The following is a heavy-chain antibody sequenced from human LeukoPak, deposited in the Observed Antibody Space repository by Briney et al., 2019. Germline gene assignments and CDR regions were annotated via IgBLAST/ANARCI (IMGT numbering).Heavy chain of an antibody. CDR1: GGSISSYY. Sequence: PSETLSLTCTVSGGSISSYYRSWIRQPPGKGLEWIGYIFYSGSTNYNPSLESRVTMSVDTSKNQFSLKLRSVTAADTAVYYCARPGVGSGRYGAFDIWGQGTLVIVSS. CDR2: IFYSGST. D-gene: IGHD5-18*01. V-gene: IGHV4-59*08. CDR3: ARPGVGSGRYGAFDI. J-gene: IGHJ3*02.